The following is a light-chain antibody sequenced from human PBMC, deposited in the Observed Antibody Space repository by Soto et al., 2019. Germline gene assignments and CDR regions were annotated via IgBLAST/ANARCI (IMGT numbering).Light chain of an antibody. Sequence: DIVLTQSPDSLAVSLGERATINCKSSQSVLYSSNTKNYLAWYQQKPGQPPKLLIYWATIRESGVPDRFSGSGAGTDSTLTISSLQAEDVAVYCCQEYYTTRVTFGHGTKVEIK. CDR3: QEYYTTRVT. V-gene: IGKV4-1*01. CDR1: QSVLYSSNTKNY. J-gene: IGKJ1*01. CDR2: WAT.